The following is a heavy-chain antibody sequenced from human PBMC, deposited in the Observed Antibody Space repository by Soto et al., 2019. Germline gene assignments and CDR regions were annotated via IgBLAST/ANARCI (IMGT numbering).Heavy chain of an antibody. CDR1: GFTFSRYI. V-gene: IGHV3-23*01. CDR3: ARVPDLNYCSRTRCRYYFDY. CDR2: INSNGGST. Sequence: GGSLRLSCVASGFTFSRYIMSWVRQAPGKGLEWVSTINSNGGSTYYADSVKGRFTVSRDNSRNSLYLQMNSLRAEDTAVYYCARVPDLNYCSRTRCRYYFDYWGQGGLVTVSS. D-gene: IGHD2-2*01. J-gene: IGHJ4*02.